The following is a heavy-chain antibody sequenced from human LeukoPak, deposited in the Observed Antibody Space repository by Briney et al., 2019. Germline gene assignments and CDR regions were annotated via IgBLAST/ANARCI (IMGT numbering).Heavy chain of an antibody. CDR2: ISSSSSYI. Sequence: GGSLRLSCAASGFTFSSYSMNWVRQAPGKGLEWVSSISSSSSYIYYADSVKGRFTISRDNAKNSLYLQMNSLRAEDTAVYYCARDPINIATAGSGFDYWGQGTLVTVSS. D-gene: IGHD6-13*01. CDR3: ARDPINIATAGSGFDY. J-gene: IGHJ4*02. V-gene: IGHV3-21*01. CDR1: GFTFSSYS.